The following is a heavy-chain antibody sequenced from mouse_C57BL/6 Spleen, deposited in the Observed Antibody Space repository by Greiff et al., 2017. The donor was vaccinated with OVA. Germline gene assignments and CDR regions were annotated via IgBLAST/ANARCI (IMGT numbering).Heavy chain of an antibody. D-gene: IGHD1-1*01. CDR3: ARDTTVVGPYYFDY. Sequence: VQLQESGPELVKPGASVKISCKASGYAFSSSWMNWVKQRPGKGLEWIGRIYPGDGDTNYNGKFKGKATLTADKSSSTAYMQLSSLTSEDSAVYVCARDTTVVGPYYFDYWGQGTTLTVSS. V-gene: IGHV1-82*01. J-gene: IGHJ2*01. CDR1: GYAFSSSW. CDR2: IYPGDGDT.